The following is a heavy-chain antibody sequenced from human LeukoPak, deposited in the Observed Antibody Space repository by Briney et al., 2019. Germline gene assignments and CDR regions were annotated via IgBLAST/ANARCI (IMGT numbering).Heavy chain of an antibody. CDR3: ARPTNWGYSYGYPFDY. Sequence: GESLKISCKGSGYSFTSYWIGWVRQMPGKGLEWMGIIYPGDSDTRYSPSFQGQVTISADKSISTAYLQWSSLKASDTAMYYCARPTNWGYSYGYPFDYWGQGTLVTVSS. D-gene: IGHD5-18*01. CDR1: GYSFTSYW. J-gene: IGHJ4*02. V-gene: IGHV5-51*01. CDR2: IYPGDSDT.